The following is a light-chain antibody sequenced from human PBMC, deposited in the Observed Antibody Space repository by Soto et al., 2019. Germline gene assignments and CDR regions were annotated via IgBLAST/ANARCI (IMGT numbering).Light chain of an antibody. CDR2: DAS. J-gene: IGKJ2*01. V-gene: IGKV1-5*01. CDR1: QSNSSW. CDR3: QQYNSYPYT. Sequence: DIQMTQSPSTLSASVGDRVTITCRASQSNSSWLAWYQQKPGKAPKLLIYDASSLESGVPSRFSGSGSGTEFTLTMSSLQPDDFATYYCQQYNSYPYTFGQGTKLEIK.